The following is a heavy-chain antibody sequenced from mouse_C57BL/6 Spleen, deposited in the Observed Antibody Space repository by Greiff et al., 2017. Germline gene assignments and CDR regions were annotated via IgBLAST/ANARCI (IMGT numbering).Heavy chain of an antibody. Sequence: VQLQQSGPELVKPGASVKISCKASGYTFTDYYMNWVKQSHGKSLEWIGDINPNNGGTSYNQKFKGKATLTVDKSSSTAYMELRSLTSEDSAVYYCARWGTTVRAMDYWGQGTSVTVSS. CDR3: ARWGTTVRAMDY. D-gene: IGHD1-1*01. V-gene: IGHV1-26*01. J-gene: IGHJ4*01. CDR2: INPNNGGT. CDR1: GYTFTDYY.